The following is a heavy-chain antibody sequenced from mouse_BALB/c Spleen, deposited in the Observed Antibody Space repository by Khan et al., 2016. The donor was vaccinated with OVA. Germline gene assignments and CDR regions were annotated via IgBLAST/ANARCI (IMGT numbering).Heavy chain of an antibody. CDR1: GYTFTSYT. D-gene: IGHD2-14*01. CDR3: VRDGAYHRNDGWFAY. V-gene: IGHV1-4*01. J-gene: IGHJ3*01. CDR2: INPSNGYT. Sequence: KDGAELARPGASVKMSCKASGYTFTSYTIHWIKERPGQGLEWIGYINPSNGYTNYNQSFKDKATLTTDKSSTTAYLQLSSLTSDDSAVYNCVRDGAYHRNDGWFAYWGQGTLVTVSA.